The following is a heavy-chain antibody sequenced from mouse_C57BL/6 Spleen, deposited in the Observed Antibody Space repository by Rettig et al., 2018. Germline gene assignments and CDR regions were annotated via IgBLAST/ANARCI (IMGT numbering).Heavy chain of an antibody. D-gene: IGHD2-3*01. CDR2: IWGVGST. J-gene: IGHJ3*01. CDR1: GFSLNSYG. Sequence: LKESGPGLVAPSQSLSITCTVSGFSLNSYGVDWVRQSPGKGLEWLGVIWGVGSTNYNSALKSRLSISKDNSKSQVFLKMNSLQTDDTAMYYCASVYDGYAFACWGQGTLVTVSA. V-gene: IGHV2-6*01. CDR3: ASVYDGYAFAC.